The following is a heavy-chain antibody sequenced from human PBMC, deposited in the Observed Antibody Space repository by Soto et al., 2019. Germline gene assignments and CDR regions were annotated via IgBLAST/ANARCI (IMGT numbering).Heavy chain of an antibody. V-gene: IGHV3-74*01. D-gene: IGHD1-26*01. Sequence: EVQLVESGGGLVQPGGSLRLSCAASGFTFSNYWMYWVRQAPGKGLVWVSRLHNDGRITTYADSVKGRFTISRDIAKNTLYLQMDGLRAEDMAMYYCARGRGSFYLDFWGQGTLVTVSS. CDR1: GFTFSNYW. J-gene: IGHJ4*02. CDR2: LHNDGRIT. CDR3: ARGRGSFYLDF.